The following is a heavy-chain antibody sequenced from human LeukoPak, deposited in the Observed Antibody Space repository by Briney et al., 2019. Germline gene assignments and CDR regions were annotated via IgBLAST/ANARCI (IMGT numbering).Heavy chain of an antibody. V-gene: IGHV3-7*01. CDR2: IKQDGGET. Sequence: GGSLRLSCAASGLPFSSYWMAWVRQAPGKGLEWVASIKQDGGETFYVDSVKGRFTISRDNAKNSLYLQMNSLRAEDTAVYYCTREDHSNYNYWGQGTLVTVSS. J-gene: IGHJ4*02. CDR1: GLPFSSYW. CDR3: TREDHSNYNY. D-gene: IGHD4-11*01.